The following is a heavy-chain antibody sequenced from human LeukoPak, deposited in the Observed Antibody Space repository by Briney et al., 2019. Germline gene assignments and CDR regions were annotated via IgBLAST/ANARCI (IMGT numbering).Heavy chain of an antibody. Sequence: KASETLSLTCAVYGGSFSGYYWSWTRQPPGKGLEWIGEINHSGSTNYNPSLKSRVTISVDTSKNQFSLKLSSVTAADTAVYYCARGLGAAAGRARYYYGMDVWGQGTTVTVSS. CDR3: ARGLGAAAGRARYYYGMDV. CDR2: INHSGST. D-gene: IGHD6-13*01. V-gene: IGHV4-34*01. J-gene: IGHJ6*02. CDR1: GGSFSGYY.